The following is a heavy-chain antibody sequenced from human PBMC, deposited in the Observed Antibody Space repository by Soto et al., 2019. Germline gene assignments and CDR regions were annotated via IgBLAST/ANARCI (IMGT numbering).Heavy chain of an antibody. Sequence: EVQLVESGGGLVKPGGSLRVSCAASGFTFSSFSMGWVRQAPGKGLEWVSDISSSSSYIHYSDSVKGRFTISRDNAKNSLSLQMNSLRAEDTAIYYCARGYSYGPGCVVRYFDSWGQGTLVTVSS. CDR3: ARGYSYGPGCVVRYFDS. CDR1: GFTFSSFS. CDR2: ISSSSSYI. D-gene: IGHD5-18*01. V-gene: IGHV3-21*01. J-gene: IGHJ4*02.